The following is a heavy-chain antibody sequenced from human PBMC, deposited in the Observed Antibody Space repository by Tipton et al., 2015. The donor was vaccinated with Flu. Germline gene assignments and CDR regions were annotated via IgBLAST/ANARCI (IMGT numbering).Heavy chain of an antibody. D-gene: IGHD4-11*01. Sequence: LSLTCTVSGDSIRSSYYWGWIRQPPGKGLEWIGNIHQTGNRYYNPSLKSRVTMSVDRSKNQFSLRVISVTAADTAVYYCASRDYSNYVSEPKNWFDPWGQRTLVTVSP. CDR2: IHQTGNR. CDR1: GDSIRSSYY. V-gene: IGHV4-38-2*02. CDR3: ASRDYSNYVSEPKNWFDP. J-gene: IGHJ5*02.